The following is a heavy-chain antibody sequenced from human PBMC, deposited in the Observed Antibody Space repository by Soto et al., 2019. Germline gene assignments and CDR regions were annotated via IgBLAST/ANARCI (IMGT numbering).Heavy chain of an antibody. CDR2: ISAYNIKT. CDR1: GYTFTSYH. CDR3: ARDAPPTDY. V-gene: IGHV1-18*01. J-gene: IGHJ4*02. Sequence: QVQLVQSGAEVKKPGASVKVSCKTSGYTFTSYHISWVRQAPGQGLEWMGWISAYNIKTHYAQKFQGRVTMTTDTLKSKAYMELRSLRSDDTAVYYCARDAPPTDYWGQGTLVTVSS.